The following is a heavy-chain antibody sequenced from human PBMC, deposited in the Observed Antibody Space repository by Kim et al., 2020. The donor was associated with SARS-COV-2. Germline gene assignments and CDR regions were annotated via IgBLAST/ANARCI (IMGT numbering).Heavy chain of an antibody. CDR3: ARGRQNLDNWFDT. V-gene: IGHV3-48*02. Sequence: GGSLRLSCAASGFNFRTYSMNWLRQAPGKGLEWVAYITGSGYNIIHYADSVEGRFTISRDNAKNSLFLQMNNLRDEDTAVYYCARGRQNLDNWFDTWGQGTLVTVSS. CDR2: ITGSGYNII. J-gene: IGHJ5*02. CDR1: GFNFRTYS.